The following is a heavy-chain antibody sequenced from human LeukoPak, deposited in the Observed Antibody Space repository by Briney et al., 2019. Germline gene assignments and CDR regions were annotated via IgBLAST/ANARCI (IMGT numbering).Heavy chain of an antibody. V-gene: IGHV3-7*03. CDR2: IKQDGGEK. J-gene: IGHJ3*02. D-gene: IGHD3-10*01. CDR1: GFTLSSYW. Sequence: GGSLRLSCAASGFTLSSYWMIWVRQAPGKGLEWVANIKQDGGEKYYVDSVKGRFTISRDNAKRSLYLQMNSLRVEDTALYYCVREGEGVSDAFDIWGQGTMVTVSS. CDR3: VREGEGVSDAFDI.